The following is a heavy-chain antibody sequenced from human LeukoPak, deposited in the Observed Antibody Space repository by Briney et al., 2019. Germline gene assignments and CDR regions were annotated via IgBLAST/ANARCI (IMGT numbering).Heavy chain of an antibody. CDR3: ATTHRSGGSCYSGKYFQH. D-gene: IGHD2-15*01. V-gene: IGHV4-34*01. Sequence: SETLSLTCAVYGGSFSGYYWSWIRQPPGKGLEWIGEINHSGSTNYNPSLKSRVTISVDTSKNQFSLKLSSVTAADTAVYYCATTHRSGGSCYSGKYFQHWGQGALVTVSS. J-gene: IGHJ1*01. CDR1: GGSFSGYY. CDR2: INHSGST.